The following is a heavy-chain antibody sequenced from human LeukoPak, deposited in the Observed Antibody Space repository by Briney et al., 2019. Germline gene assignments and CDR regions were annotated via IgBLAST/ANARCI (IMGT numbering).Heavy chain of an antibody. J-gene: IGHJ4*02. CDR2: ISSSGSTI. Sequence: PGGSLRLSCAASGFTFSSYEMNWVRQAPGKGLEWVSYISSSGSTIYYADSVKGRFTISRDNAKNSLYLQMNSLRAEDTAVYYCARERDYDILTGYPGLFDYWGQGTLVTVSS. D-gene: IGHD3-9*01. CDR3: ARERDYDILTGYPGLFDY. CDR1: GFTFSSYE. V-gene: IGHV3-48*03.